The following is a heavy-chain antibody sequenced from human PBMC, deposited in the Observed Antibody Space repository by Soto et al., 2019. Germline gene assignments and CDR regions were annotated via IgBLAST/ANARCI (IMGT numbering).Heavy chain of an antibody. Sequence: GGYLRLSYAASGFTFSGYGMHWVRQAPGKGLEWVAVIWYDGSNKYYADSVKGRSTISRHNSKNTLYLQMNSLRAEDTAVYYCARSGLYCSGGSCLADLGQG. J-gene: IGHJ4*02. V-gene: IGHV3-33*01. CDR2: IWYDGSNK. CDR3: ARSGLYCSGGSCLAD. D-gene: IGHD2-15*01. CDR1: GFTFSGYG.